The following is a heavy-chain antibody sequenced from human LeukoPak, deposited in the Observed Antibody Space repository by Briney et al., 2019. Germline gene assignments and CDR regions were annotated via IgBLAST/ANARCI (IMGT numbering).Heavy chain of an antibody. Sequence: PGGSLRLSCAASGFTVSSNYMSWVRQAPGKGLEWVSVIYSGGSTYYADSVKGRFTISRDNSKNTLYLQMSSLRAEDTAVYYCARTGIAVAGMFNWGQGTLVTVSS. J-gene: IGHJ4*02. CDR2: IYSGGST. CDR3: ARTGIAVAGMFN. V-gene: IGHV3-53*01. D-gene: IGHD6-19*01. CDR1: GFTVSSNY.